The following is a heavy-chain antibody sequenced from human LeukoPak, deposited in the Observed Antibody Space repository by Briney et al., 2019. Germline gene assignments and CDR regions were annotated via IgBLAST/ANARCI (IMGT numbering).Heavy chain of an antibody. CDR3: ARAGYYGSGSYYFDY. V-gene: IGHV3-21*01. D-gene: IGHD3-10*01. CDR2: ISSSSSHI. Sequence: PGGSLRLSCAASGFTFSSYSMNWVRQAPGKGLEWVSSISSSSSHIYYADSVKGRFTISRDNAKNSLYLQMNSLRAEDTAVYYCARAGYYGSGSYYFDYWGQGTLVTVSS. CDR1: GFTFSSYS. J-gene: IGHJ4*02.